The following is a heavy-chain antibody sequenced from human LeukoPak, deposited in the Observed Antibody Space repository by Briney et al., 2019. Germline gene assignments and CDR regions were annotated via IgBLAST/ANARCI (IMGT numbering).Heavy chain of an antibody. CDR1: GFTFSSYW. CDR2: INSDGSST. Sequence: GGSLRLSCAASGFTFSSYWMHWVRQAPGKGLVGVSRINSDGSSTSYADSVKGRFTISRDNAKNTLYLQMNSLRAEDTAVYYCARDRGITIFGVVIQQNWFDPWGQGTLVTVSS. J-gene: IGHJ5*02. D-gene: IGHD3-3*01. V-gene: IGHV3-74*01. CDR3: ARDRGITIFGVVIQQNWFDP.